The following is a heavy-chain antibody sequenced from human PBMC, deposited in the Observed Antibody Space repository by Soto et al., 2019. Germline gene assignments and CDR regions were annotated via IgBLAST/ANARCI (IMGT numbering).Heavy chain of an antibody. V-gene: IGHV3-21*01. Sequence: EVQLVESGGGLVKPGGSLRLSCAASGFTFSSYSMNWVRQAPGKGLEWVSSISSSSSYIYYADSVKGRFTISRDNAKNSLYLQMNRLRAEDTAVYYCARERIVVVPAAELYYYYGMDVWGQGTTVTVSS. CDR2: ISSSSSYI. CDR3: ARERIVVVPAAELYYYYGMDV. D-gene: IGHD2-2*01. CDR1: GFTFSSYS. J-gene: IGHJ6*02.